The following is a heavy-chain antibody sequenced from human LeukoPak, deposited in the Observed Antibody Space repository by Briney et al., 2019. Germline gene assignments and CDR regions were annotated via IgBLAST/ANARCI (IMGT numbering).Heavy chain of an antibody. D-gene: IGHD2-15*01. V-gene: IGHV3-21*01. J-gene: IGHJ4*02. CDR3: ARDPGRSGGSCYSDY. Sequence: GGSLRLSCAASGFTFSSYWMHWVRQAPGKGLEWVSSISSSGTYIYYADSMKGRFTITRDNAKNSLYLQMNSLRAEDTAVYYCARDPGRSGGSCYSDYWGQGTLVTVSS. CDR2: ISSSGTYI. CDR1: GFTFSSYW.